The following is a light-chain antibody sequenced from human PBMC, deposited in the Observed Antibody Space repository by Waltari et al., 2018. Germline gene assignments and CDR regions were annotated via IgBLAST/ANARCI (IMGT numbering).Light chain of an antibody. J-gene: IGKJ1*01. CDR2: KVS. CDR3: MQGIHRPWT. Sequence: DVVMTQSPLSLHVTLGQPASISSRSSPSLVSSDGKTYFNWFHQRPGQSPRRLLYKVSNRDSGVPDRFSGSGSGTDFTLRISMVEAEDVGVYYCMQGIHRPWTFGQGTKVEIK. V-gene: IGKV2-30*01. CDR1: PSLVSSDGKTY.